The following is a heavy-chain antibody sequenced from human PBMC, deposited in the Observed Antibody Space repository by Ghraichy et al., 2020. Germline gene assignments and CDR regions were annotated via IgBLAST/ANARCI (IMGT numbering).Heavy chain of an antibody. CDR2: IKEDGSGK. CDR1: GFTFRSDW. V-gene: IGHV3-7*01. J-gene: IGHJ5*02. Sequence: GSLRLSCAASGFTFRSDWMTWVRQAPGKGLEWVASIKEDGSGKFYVDSVKGRFTISRDNANESLSLQMNSLRVDDTAVYYCARGEADPWGQGTPVTVSS. CDR3: ARGEADP.